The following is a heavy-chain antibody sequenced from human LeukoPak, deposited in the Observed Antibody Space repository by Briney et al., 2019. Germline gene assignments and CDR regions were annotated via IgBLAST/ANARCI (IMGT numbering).Heavy chain of an antibody. CDR1: GFTFSSYA. CDR3: ARATGHIVVTDY. V-gene: IGHV3-30-3*01. Sequence: RRSLRLSCAASGFTFSSYAMHWVRQAPGRGLEWVAVISYDGSNKYYADSVKGRFTISRDNSKNTLYQQMNSLRAEDTAVYYCARATGHIVVTDYWGQGTLVTVSS. CDR2: ISYDGSNK. D-gene: IGHD2-21*01. J-gene: IGHJ4*02.